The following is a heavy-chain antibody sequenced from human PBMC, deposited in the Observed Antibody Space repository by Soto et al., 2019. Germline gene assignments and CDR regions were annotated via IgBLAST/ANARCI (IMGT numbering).Heavy chain of an antibody. J-gene: IGHJ4*02. CDR3: ARWDHELWFGELSFDY. Sequence: EVQLLESGGGLVQPGGSLRLSCAASGFTFSSYAMSWVRQAPGKGLEWVSAISGSGGSTYYADSVKGRFTISRDNSKNTLYLQMNSMRAEATAVYYCARWDHELWFGELSFDYWGQGTLVTVSS. V-gene: IGHV3-23*01. CDR2: ISGSGGST. CDR1: GFTFSSYA. D-gene: IGHD3-10*01.